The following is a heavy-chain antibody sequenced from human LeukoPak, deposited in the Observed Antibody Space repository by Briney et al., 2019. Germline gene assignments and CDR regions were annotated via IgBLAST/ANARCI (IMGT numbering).Heavy chain of an antibody. J-gene: IGHJ5*02. D-gene: IGHD3-22*01. Sequence: GESLQISCQGSGSRFTSCWIGWVRQMPGKGLEWMGIIYPGDSDTRYSPSFQGQVTISADKSISTAYLQWSSLKASDTAMYYCARHGDYYDSSGYHGNNWFDPWGQGTLVTVSS. CDR2: IYPGDSDT. CDR3: ARHGDYYDSSGYHGNNWFDP. V-gene: IGHV5-51*01. CDR1: GSRFTSCW.